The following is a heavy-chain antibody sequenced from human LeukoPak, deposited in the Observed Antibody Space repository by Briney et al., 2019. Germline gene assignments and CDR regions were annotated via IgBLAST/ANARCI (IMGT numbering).Heavy chain of an antibody. Sequence: SETLFLTCTVSGGSISSYYWSWIRQPAGKGLEWIGRIYTSGSTNYNPSLKSRVTMSVDTSKNQFSLKLSSVTAADTAVYYCARKVYARSGLDAFDIWGQGTMVTVSS. CDR2: IYTSGST. CDR3: ARKVYARSGLDAFDI. D-gene: IGHD2-8*01. V-gene: IGHV4-4*07. J-gene: IGHJ3*02. CDR1: GGSISSYY.